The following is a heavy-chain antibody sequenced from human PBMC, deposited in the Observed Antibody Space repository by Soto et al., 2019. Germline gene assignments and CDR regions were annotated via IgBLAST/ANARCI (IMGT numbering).Heavy chain of an antibody. CDR2: IGGSGSST. D-gene: IGHD6-19*01. Sequence: EVQLLESGGGLVQPGGSLRLSCAASGFTFSIYAMSWVRQAPGKGLEWVSAIGGSGSSTFYADSVKGRFTISRDNSNNTMYMQMNSLRVEDTALYFCVREQWLVSYWDFDLWGRGTLVTVSS. V-gene: IGHV3-23*01. CDR1: GFTFSIYA. J-gene: IGHJ2*01. CDR3: VREQWLVSYWDFDL.